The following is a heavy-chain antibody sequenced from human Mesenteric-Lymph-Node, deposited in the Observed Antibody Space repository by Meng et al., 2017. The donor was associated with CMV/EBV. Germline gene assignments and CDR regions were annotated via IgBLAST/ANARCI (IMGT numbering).Heavy chain of an antibody. D-gene: IGHD2-2*01. Sequence: GESLKISCAASGFTFSSYAMHWVHQAPGKGLEWVAVISYDGSNKYYADSVKGRFTISRDNSKNTLYLQMNSLRAEDTAVYYCARGIVVVPAALFDYWGQGTLVTVSS. V-gene: IGHV3-30-3*01. J-gene: IGHJ4*02. CDR3: ARGIVVVPAALFDY. CDR2: ISYDGSNK. CDR1: GFTFSSYA.